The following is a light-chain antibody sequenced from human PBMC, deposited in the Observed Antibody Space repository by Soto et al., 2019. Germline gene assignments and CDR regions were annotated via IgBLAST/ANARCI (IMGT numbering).Light chain of an antibody. Sequence: QSVLTQPPSVSGAPGXRVXISCTXSSSNIGAGYDVHWXQQLPXTAPKLLIYXXSNRPSGVPDRFSGSKSGTSASLAITGLQAEDEADYXCQSYDSSLXGVVFGGGTKLTVL. CDR2: XXS. V-gene: IGLV1-40*01. CDR3: QSYDSSLXGVV. J-gene: IGLJ2*01. CDR1: SSNIGAGYD.